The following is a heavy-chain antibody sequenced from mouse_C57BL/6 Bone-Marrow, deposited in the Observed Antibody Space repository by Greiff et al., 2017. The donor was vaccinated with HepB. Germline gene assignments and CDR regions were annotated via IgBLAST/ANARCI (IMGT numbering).Heavy chain of an antibody. Sequence: QVQLKESGAELVRPGASVKLSCKASGYTFTDYYINWVKQRPGQGLEWIARIYPGSGNTYYNEKFKGKATLTAEKSSSTAYMQLSSLTSEDSAVYFCARAQLRLRLDYWGQGTTLTVSS. CDR1: GYTFTDYY. V-gene: IGHV1-76*01. CDR2: IYPGSGNT. CDR3: ARAQLRLRLDY. D-gene: IGHD3-2*02. J-gene: IGHJ2*01.